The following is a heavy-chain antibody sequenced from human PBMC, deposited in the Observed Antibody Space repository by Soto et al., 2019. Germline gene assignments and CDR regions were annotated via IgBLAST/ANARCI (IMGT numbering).Heavy chain of an antibody. D-gene: IGHD3-16*01. V-gene: IGHV3-11*01. CDR3: ARSGVNGDDYVWGSYSYYYGMDV. CDR2: ISSSSSTI. Sequence: GGSLRLSCAASGFTFSDYYMSWIRQAPGKGLEWVSYISSSSSTIYYADSVKGRFTISRDNAKNSLYLQMNSLRAEDTAVYYCARSGVNGDDYVWGSYSYYYGMDVWGQGTTVTVSS. CDR1: GFTFSDYY. J-gene: IGHJ6*02.